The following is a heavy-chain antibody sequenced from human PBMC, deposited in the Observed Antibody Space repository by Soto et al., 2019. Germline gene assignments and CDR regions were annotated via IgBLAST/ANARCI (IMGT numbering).Heavy chain of an antibody. V-gene: IGHV1-46*01. Sequence: QVQMVQSGSEVKKPGASVKISCKASGYTFTNYYIHWVRQAPGQGLEWMGIVNPSGYTSTLAQKCQGRLTMTSHTATSTVYMELGSLTSEDTAVYYCARDLHGAFTTMVYWGQGTLVTVSS. J-gene: IGHJ4*02. D-gene: IGHD5-18*01. CDR1: GYTFTNYY. CDR2: VNPSGYTS. CDR3: ARDLHGAFTTMVY.